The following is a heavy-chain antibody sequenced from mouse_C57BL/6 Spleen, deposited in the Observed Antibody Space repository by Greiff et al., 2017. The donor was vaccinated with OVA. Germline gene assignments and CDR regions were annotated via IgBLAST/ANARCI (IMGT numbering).Heavy chain of an antibody. J-gene: IGHJ2*01. V-gene: IGHV1-69*01. CDR1: GYTFTSYW. CDR3: ARADGNYEDY. Sequence: VQLQQPGAELVMPGASVKLSCKASGYTFTSYWMHWVKQRPGQGLEWIGEIDPSDSYTNYNQKFKGKSTLTVDKSSSTANMQLSGLTSEYSAVKCCARADGNYEDYWGQGTTLTVSS. D-gene: IGHD2-1*01. CDR2: IDPSDSYT.